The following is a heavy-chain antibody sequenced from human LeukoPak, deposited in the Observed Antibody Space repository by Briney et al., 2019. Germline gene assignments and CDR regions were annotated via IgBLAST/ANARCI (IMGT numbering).Heavy chain of an antibody. CDR1: GFTFSSSA. CDR2: ISGSGGST. V-gene: IGHV3-23*01. D-gene: IGHD4-23*01. J-gene: IGHJ4*02. Sequence: PGGSLRLSCAASGFTFSSSAMSWVRQVPGKGLEWVSAISGSGGSTYYADSVKGRFTISRDNSKNTLYLQMNSLRAEDTAVYYCAKVGPRYGGNHEPYFDYWGQGTLVTVSS. CDR3: AKVGPRYGGNHEPYFDY.